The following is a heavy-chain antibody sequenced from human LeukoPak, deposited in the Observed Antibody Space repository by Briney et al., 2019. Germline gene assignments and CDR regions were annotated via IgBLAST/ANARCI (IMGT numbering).Heavy chain of an antibody. CDR3: ARQSGRYSEYYFDY. J-gene: IGHJ4*02. CDR2: IYYSGST. CDR1: GGSISSYY. V-gene: IGHV4-59*08. D-gene: IGHD1-26*01. Sequence: PSETLSLTCTVSGGSISSYYWSWIRQPPGKGLEWIGYIYYSGSTNYNPSLKSRVTIFVYTSKNQFSLKLSSVTAADTAVYYCARQSGRYSEYYFDYWGQGTLVTVSS.